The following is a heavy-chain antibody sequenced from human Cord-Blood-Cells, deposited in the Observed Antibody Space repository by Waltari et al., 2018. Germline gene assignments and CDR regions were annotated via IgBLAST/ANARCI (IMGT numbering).Heavy chain of an antibody. Sequence: QVQLLQSGAEVKKPGASVKVSCKAFGYTSTGYYMHWVRQAPGQGLEWMGWINPNSGGTNYAQKCQGWVTMTRDTSISTAYMELSRLRSDDTAVYYCARASGGKGGNGYFDYWGQGTLVTVSS. CDR2: INPNSGGT. V-gene: IGHV1-2*04. CDR1: GYTSTGYY. CDR3: ARASGGKGGNGYFDY. D-gene: IGHD2-15*01. J-gene: IGHJ4*02.